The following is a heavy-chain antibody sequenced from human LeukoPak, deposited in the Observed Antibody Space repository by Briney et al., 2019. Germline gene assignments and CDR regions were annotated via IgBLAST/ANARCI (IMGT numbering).Heavy chain of an antibody. CDR2: INPNSGGT. V-gene: IGHV1-2*02. J-gene: IGHJ6*03. Sequence: ASVKVSCKASGYTFTGYYIHWVRQTPGQGLEWMGWINPNSGGTNYAQKFQGRVTMTRDTSISTAYMELSRLRSDDTAVYYCARDRVVVTAKPQNYYYCMDVWGKGTTVTVSS. CDR1: GYTFTGYY. CDR3: ARDRVVVTAKPQNYYYCMDV. D-gene: IGHD2-21*02.